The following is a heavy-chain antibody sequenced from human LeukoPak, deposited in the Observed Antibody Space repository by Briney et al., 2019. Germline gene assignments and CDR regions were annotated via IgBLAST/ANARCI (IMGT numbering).Heavy chain of an antibody. V-gene: IGHV7-4-1*02. J-gene: IGHJ4*02. CDR1: GYTFTSYA. Sequence: ASVKVSCKASGYTFTSYAMNWVRQAPGQGLEWMGWINTNTGNPTYAQGFTGRFVFSLDTSVSTAYLQISSLKAEDTAVYYCAKNPPLASRVVVIFFDYWGQGTLVTVSS. CDR2: INTNTGNP. CDR3: AKNPPLASRVVVIFFDY. D-gene: IGHD3-22*01.